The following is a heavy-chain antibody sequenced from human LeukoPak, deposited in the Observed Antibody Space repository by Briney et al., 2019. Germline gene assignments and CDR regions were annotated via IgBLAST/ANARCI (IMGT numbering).Heavy chain of an antibody. CDR3: ATTNPHMIPKYYFDY. Sequence: ASVKVSCKASGYTFTSYGISWVRQAPGQGLEWMGWISAYNGNTNYAQKLQGRVTMTTDTSTSTAYMELSSLRSEDTAVYYCATTNPHMIPKYYFDYWGQGTLVTVSS. CDR1: GYTFTSYG. D-gene: IGHD3-22*01. CDR2: ISAYNGNT. V-gene: IGHV1-18*01. J-gene: IGHJ4*02.